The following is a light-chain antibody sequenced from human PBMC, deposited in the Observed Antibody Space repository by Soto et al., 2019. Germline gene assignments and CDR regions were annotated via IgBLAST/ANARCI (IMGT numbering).Light chain of an antibody. J-gene: IGKJ1*01. Sequence: DIQMTQSPSTLSASVGDRVTITCRASQSIGSWLAWYQQKPGTAPKLLIYKASSLESGVPSRFSGSGSGTEFPITISSLQPDDFATYYCQEYNSYWAFGQGTKVEI. CDR3: QEYNSYWA. CDR2: KAS. V-gene: IGKV1-5*03. CDR1: QSIGSW.